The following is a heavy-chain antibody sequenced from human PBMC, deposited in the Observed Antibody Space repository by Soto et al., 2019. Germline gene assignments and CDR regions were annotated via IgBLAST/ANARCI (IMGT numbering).Heavy chain of an antibody. D-gene: IGHD1-1*01. CDR1: GVSITNSRFF. CDR2: IFYSGST. V-gene: IGHV4-39*01. J-gene: IGHJ4*02. CDR3: ATLSPGRYQLYYFDY. Sequence: LSLTCSVSGVSITNSRFFWGWIRQPPGKGLEWIGNIFYSGSTYYNPSLKSRLAISVDTSKNQLSLELGSVTAADTAVYFCATLSPGRYQLYYFDYWGQGNMVTVSS.